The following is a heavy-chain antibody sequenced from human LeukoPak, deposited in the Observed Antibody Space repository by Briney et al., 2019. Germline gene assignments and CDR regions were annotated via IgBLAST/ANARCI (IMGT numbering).Heavy chain of an antibody. Sequence: GSLRLSCTASGFNFRNAWMCWVRQAPGKGLEWVGYVYNSGDTGKNPSLKSRVTILLDTSKNQCSLKLTSVSAADTAVYYCARLKLGAYFDLWGRGTLVTVSS. J-gene: IGHJ2*01. V-gene: IGHV4-59*08. D-gene: IGHD3-16*01. CDR1: GFNFRNAW. CDR2: VYNSGDT. CDR3: ARLKLGAYFDL.